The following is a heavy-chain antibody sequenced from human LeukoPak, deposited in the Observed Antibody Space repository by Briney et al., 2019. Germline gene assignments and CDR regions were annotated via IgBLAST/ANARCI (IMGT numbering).Heavy chain of an antibody. V-gene: IGHV3-49*04. D-gene: IGHD2-15*01. J-gene: IGHJ4*02. CDR3: TRYCSGGSCLEIDY. CDR2: IRSKVYGATT. CDR1: GFTFSTYG. Sequence: GGSLRLSCAASGFTFSTYGMHWVRQAPGKGLEWVGLIRSKVYGATTEYVASVKGRFTISRDDSKSIAYLQMNSLKTEDTAMYYCTRYCSGGSCLEIDYWGQGTLVTVSS.